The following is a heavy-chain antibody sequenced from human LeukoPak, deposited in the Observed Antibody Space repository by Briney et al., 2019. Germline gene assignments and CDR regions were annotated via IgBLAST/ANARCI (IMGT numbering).Heavy chain of an antibody. CDR1: GYTFTNFD. V-gene: IGHV1-24*01. Sequence: GASVEVSCKASGYTFTNFDINWVRQAPGKGLEWMGGFDPEDGETIYAQKFQGRVTMTEDTSTDTAYMELSSLRSEDTAVYYCATEHLDAFDIWGQGTMVTVSS. CDR3: ATEHLDAFDI. CDR2: FDPEDGET. J-gene: IGHJ3*02.